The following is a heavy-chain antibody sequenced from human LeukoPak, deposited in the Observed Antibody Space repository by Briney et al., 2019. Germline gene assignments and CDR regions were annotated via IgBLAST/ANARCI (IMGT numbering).Heavy chain of an antibody. CDR1: GYTFTSYA. D-gene: IGHD1-26*01. J-gene: IGHJ4*02. Sequence: ASVKVSCKASGYTFTSYAMNWVRQAPGQGLEWMGWINTNTGNPTYAQGFLGRFVFSLDTSVNTAYLQISSLKAEDTAVYYCARVNPKWELPDYWGQGTLVTVSS. CDR2: INTNTGNP. V-gene: IGHV7-4-1*02. CDR3: ARVNPKWELPDY.